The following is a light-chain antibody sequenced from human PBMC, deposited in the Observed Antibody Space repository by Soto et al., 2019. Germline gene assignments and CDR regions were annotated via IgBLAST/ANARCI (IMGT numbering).Light chain of an antibody. J-gene: IGLJ3*02. V-gene: IGLV3-21*02. CDR2: DGS. CDR1: NIGRKN. CDR3: QVWDSSSNHPV. Sequence: SYELTQPPSVSVAPRQTARITCGGNNIGRKNVHWYQQKPGQSPVVVVFDGSDRPSGIPERFSGSNSGNTATLTISRVEDGDEADYYCQVWDSSSNHPVFGGGTKVTVL.